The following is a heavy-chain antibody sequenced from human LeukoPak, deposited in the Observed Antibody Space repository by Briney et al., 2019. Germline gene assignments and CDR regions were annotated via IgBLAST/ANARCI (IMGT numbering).Heavy chain of an antibody. V-gene: IGHV4-59*11. CDR1: GGSITSHY. CDR3: ARVLYLGDYYHYMDV. J-gene: IGHJ6*03. D-gene: IGHD3-16*01. CDR2: LNYSGRT. Sequence: PSETLSLTCTVSGGSITSHYWSWIRQPPGKGLEWIGYLNYSGRTNYNPSLKSRVTMSADTSKNQFSLKLSSVTAADTAVYYCARVLYLGDYYHYMDVWGKGTTVTVSS.